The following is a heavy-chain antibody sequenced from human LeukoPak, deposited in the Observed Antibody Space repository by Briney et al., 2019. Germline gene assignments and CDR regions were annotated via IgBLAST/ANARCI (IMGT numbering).Heavy chain of an antibody. D-gene: IGHD1-26*01. CDR1: GYSISSGYY. V-gene: IGHV4-38-2*02. Sequence: SETLSLTCSFSGYSISSGYYWGWIRQPPGQGLGWIGNIYHSGSTYYNPSLKGRVPISVDTSKNHFSLKLSSVTAAETAVYYCARVSGGVGSGSYYIGGSFDYWGQGTLVTVSS. CDR2: IYHSGST. CDR3: ARVSGGVGSGSYYIGGSFDY. J-gene: IGHJ4*02.